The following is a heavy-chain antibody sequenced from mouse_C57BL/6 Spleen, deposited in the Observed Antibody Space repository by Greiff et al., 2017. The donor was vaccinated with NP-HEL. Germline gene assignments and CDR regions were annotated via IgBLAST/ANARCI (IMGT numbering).Heavy chain of an antibody. CDR1: GYTFTSYW. CDR3: ERRITTVVARWYFDV. V-gene: IGHV1-69*01. Sequence: QVQLQQPGAELVMPGASVKLSCKASGYTFTSYWMHWVKQRPGQGLEWIGEIDPSDSYTNYNQKFKGKSTLTVDKSSSTAYMQLSSLTSEDSAVYYCERRITTVVARWYFDVWGTGTTVTVSS. CDR2: IDPSDSYT. J-gene: IGHJ1*03. D-gene: IGHD1-1*01.